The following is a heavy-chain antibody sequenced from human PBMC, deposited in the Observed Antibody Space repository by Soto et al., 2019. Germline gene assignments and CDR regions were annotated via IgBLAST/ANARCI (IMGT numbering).Heavy chain of an antibody. V-gene: IGHV3-11*01. CDR2: ISSSAGTI. J-gene: IGHJ4*02. CDR3: ARAMYSSKTDFEY. D-gene: IGHD6-13*01. Sequence: VGSLRLSCAASGLTFSDYYMTWIRQAPGKGLEWVSYISSSAGTISYADSVKGRFTISRDNAKNSLYLQMNSLRAEDTAVYYCARAMYSSKTDFEYWGQGTLLTVSS. CDR1: GLTFSDYY.